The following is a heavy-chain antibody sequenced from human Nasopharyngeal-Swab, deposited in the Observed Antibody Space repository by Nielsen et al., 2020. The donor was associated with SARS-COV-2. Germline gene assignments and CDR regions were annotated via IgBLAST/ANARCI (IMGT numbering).Heavy chain of an antibody. Sequence: WIRQPPGKGLEWVSAISGSGGSTYYADSVKGRFTISRDNSKNMLYLQMNSLRAEDTAVYYCAKEQAPPYYYYGMDVWGQGTTVTVSS. D-gene: IGHD6-6*01. V-gene: IGHV3-23*01. CDR2: ISGSGGST. J-gene: IGHJ6*02. CDR3: AKEQAPPYYYYGMDV.